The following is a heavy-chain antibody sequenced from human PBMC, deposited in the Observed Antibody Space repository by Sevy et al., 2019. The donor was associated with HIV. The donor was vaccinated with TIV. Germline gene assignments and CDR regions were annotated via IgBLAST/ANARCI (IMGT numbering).Heavy chain of an antibody. CDR2: ISYDGSSE. V-gene: IGHV3-30*03. D-gene: IGHD6-19*01. Sequence: GGSLRLSCAASAFTFSAHAMHWVRQAPGKGLEWVAVISYDGSSEYYAASVKGRFTISRDNSKNTLYLQMHGLRPDAAAVYYCARDAGYSTVWYPGYWGQGTLVTVSS. CDR3: ARDAGYSTVWYPGY. J-gene: IGHJ4*02. CDR1: AFTFSAHA.